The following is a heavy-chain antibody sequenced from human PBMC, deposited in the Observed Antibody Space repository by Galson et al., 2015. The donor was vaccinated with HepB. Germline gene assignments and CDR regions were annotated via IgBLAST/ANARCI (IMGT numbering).Heavy chain of an antibody. CDR2: IYYSGTT. Sequence: TLSLTCTVSGGSISSGDYYWTWIRQNPGKGLEWIGYIYYSGTTYYNPSLKSRVIISVDTSKNQFSLKLSSVTAADTAVYYCARGASSKFDSWGQGTLVTVSS. J-gene: IGHJ4*02. CDR1: GGSISSGDYY. V-gene: IGHV4-31*03. D-gene: IGHD2-15*01. CDR3: ARGASSKFDS.